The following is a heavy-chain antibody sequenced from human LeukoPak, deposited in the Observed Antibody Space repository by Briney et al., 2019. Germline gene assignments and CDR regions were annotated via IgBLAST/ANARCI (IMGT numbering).Heavy chain of an antibody. Sequence: ASVKVSCKASGYTFTSYGINWVRQATGQGLEWMGWMNPNSGNTGYAQKFQGRATMTRNTSISTAYMELSSLRSEDTAVYYCARGRRGTTVTTFRLGQVFDYWGQGTLVTVSS. CDR2: MNPNSGNT. CDR3: ARGRRGTTVTTFRLGQVFDY. D-gene: IGHD4-17*01. J-gene: IGHJ4*02. V-gene: IGHV1-8*02. CDR1: GYTFTSYG.